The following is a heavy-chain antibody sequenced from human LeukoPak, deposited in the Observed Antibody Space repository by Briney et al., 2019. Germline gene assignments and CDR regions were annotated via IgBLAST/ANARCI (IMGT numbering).Heavy chain of an antibody. V-gene: IGHV4-4*07. CDR3: VRDEFYNSGWFGPIFEK. CDR1: SDPISDYL. Sequence: PSETLSLTCTVSSDPISDYLWSWIRQPAGKGLEWIGRIYSSGSTNYNPSLQGRVSMSIDTAKSQFSLHLTTVTAADTAVYYCVRDEFYNSGWFGPIFEKWGQGTLVIVSS. CDR2: IYSSGST. J-gene: IGHJ4*02. D-gene: IGHD6-13*01.